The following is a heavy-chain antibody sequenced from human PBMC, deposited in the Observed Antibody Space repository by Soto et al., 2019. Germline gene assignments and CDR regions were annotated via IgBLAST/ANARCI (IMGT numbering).Heavy chain of an antibody. V-gene: IGHV3-7*01. CDR1: GFTFSSYW. CDR3: ARDWGYCSGGSCYDAFDI. Sequence: GGSLRLSCAASGFTFSSYWMSWVRQAPGKGLEWVANIKQDGSEKYYVDSVKGRFTIARDNAKNSLYLQMNSLRAEDTAVYYCARDWGYCSGGSCYDAFDIWGQGTMVTVSS. CDR2: IKQDGSEK. D-gene: IGHD2-15*01. J-gene: IGHJ3*02.